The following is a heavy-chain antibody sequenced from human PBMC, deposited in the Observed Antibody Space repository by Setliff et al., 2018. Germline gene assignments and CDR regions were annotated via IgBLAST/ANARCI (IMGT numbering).Heavy chain of an antibody. D-gene: IGHD3-22*01. J-gene: IGHJ5*02. CDR3: AKLPSGYPYNWFDP. Sequence: PGGSLRLSCAASGFAFRTYAMSWVRQAPGKGLEWVSDIGGGGGTTYYADSVKGRFTISRDNSKNTLYLQMNSLRAEDTAVYYCAKLPSGYPYNWFDPWGQGTLVTVSS. CDR1: GFAFRTYA. CDR2: IGGGGGTT. V-gene: IGHV3-23*01.